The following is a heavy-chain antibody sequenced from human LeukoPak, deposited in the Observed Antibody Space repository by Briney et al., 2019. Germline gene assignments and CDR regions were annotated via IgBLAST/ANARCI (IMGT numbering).Heavy chain of an antibody. CDR1: GFTVSSNY. CDR2: IYSGGST. D-gene: IGHD2-15*01. J-gene: IGHJ3*02. Sequence: PGGSLRLSCAASGFTVSSNYMSWVRQAPGKGLEWVSVIYSGGSTYYADSVKGRFTISRDNAKSTLYLQMNSLKAEDTAVYYCARGGYDHAFDIWGQGTMVTVSS. CDR3: ARGGYDHAFDI. V-gene: IGHV3-53*01.